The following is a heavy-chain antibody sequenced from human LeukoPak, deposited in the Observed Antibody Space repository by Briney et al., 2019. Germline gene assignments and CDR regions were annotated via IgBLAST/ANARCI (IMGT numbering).Heavy chain of an antibody. CDR2: INPNNGRT. Sequence: ASVKVSCKASGYTFTNYHMHWVRQAPGRGLEWMGVINPNNGRTNYAQKFQGRVTMTRDTSANTVSMDLSSLRSEDTAVYYCASLFSSGSSDFDAFDIWGLGTMVTVSS. J-gene: IGHJ3*02. D-gene: IGHD6-19*01. V-gene: IGHV1-46*01. CDR3: ASLFSSGSSDFDAFDI. CDR1: GYTFTNYH.